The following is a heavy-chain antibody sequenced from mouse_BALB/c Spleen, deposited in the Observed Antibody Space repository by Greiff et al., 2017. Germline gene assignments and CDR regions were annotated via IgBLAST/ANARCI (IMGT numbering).Heavy chain of an antibody. D-gene: IGHD1-1*01. CDR1: GFTFSSFG. CDR2: ISSGSSTI. J-gene: IGHJ3*01. Sequence: DVHLVESGGGLVQPGGSRKLSCAASGFTFSSFGMHWVRQAPEKGLEWVAYISSGSSTIYYADTVKGRFTISRDNPKNTLFLQMTSLRSEDTAMYYCARSRGSSYAWFAYWGQGTLVTVSA. CDR3: ARSRGSSYAWFAY. V-gene: IGHV5-17*02.